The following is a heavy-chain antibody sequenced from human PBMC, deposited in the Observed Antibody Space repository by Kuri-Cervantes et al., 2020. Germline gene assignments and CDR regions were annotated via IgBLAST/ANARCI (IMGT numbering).Heavy chain of an antibody. CDR1: GGTFSSYA. CDR2: IIPIFGTA. J-gene: IGHJ5*02. Sequence: SVKVSCKASGGTFSSYAISWVRQAPGQGLEWMGGIIPIFGTANYAQKFQGRVTITADKSTSTAYMELSSLRSEDTAVYYCARHKEYSSSFVRYNWFDPWGQGTLVTVSS. V-gene: IGHV1-69*06. D-gene: IGHD6-6*01. CDR3: ARHKEYSSSFVRYNWFDP.